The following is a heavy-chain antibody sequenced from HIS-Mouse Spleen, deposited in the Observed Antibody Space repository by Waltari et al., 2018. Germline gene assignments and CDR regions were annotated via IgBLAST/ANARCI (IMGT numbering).Heavy chain of an antibody. CDR2: FDPEDGET. J-gene: IGHJ4*02. CDR1: GYTLTAFS. D-gene: IGHD3-22*01. V-gene: IGHV1-24*01. CDR3: ATEGPYDSSGYYWY. Sequence: QVQLVQSGAEVKKPGASVKVSCKVSGYTLTAFSMHLVQPAPGKGLEWMGGFDPEDGETIYAQKFQGRVTMTEDTSTDTAYMELSSLRSEDTAVYYCATEGPYDSSGYYWYWGQGTLVTVSS.